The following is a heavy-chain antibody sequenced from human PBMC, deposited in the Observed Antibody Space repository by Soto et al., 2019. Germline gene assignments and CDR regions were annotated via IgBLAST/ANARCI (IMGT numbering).Heavy chain of an antibody. CDR2: VYSSGST. CDR3: ARDHPHSYGVYYFDY. D-gene: IGHD5-18*01. CDR1: GGSIRNYY. Sequence: SETLSLTCTVSGGSIRNYYWSWIRQPPGKGLKWIGYVYSSGSTHYNPSLQSRVTISADTSKNQVSLKVNSVTAADTAVYYCARDHPHSYGVYYFDYWGQGTPVTVSS. J-gene: IGHJ4*02. V-gene: IGHV4-59*01.